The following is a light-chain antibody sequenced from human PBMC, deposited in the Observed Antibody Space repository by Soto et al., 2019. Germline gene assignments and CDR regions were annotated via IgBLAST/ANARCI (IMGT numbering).Light chain of an antibody. J-gene: IGLJ3*02. Sequence: QSALTQPASVSGSPGQSITSSCTGTSSDVGGYNYVSWYQQHPGKAPKLMIYEVSNRPSGVSNRFSGSKSGNTASLTISGLQAEDEADYYCSSYTSSSTRVFGGGTKLPVL. CDR3: SSYTSSSTRV. V-gene: IGLV2-14*01. CDR2: EVS. CDR1: SSDVGGYNY.